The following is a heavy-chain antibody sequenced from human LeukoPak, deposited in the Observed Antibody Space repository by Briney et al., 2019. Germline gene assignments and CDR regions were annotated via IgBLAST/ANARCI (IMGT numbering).Heavy chain of an antibody. V-gene: IGHV3-74*01. D-gene: IGHD4-23*01. CDR3: ARGRPHGNDY. Sequence: GGSPRPSCAASGFTFSSYWMNWVRQAPGKGLVWVSRIASDGSSTTYADFVKGRFSISRDNAKNTLYLQMNSLRVEDTAVYYCARGRPHGNDYWGQGTLVTVSS. CDR1: GFTFSSYW. CDR2: IASDGSST. J-gene: IGHJ4*02.